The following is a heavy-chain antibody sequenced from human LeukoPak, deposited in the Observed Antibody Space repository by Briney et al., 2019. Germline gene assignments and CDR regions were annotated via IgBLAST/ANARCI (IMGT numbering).Heavy chain of an antibody. D-gene: IGHD2-2*01. V-gene: IGHV4-59*01. J-gene: IGHJ3*02. CDR3: ARTPPGRGNDAFDI. CDR2: IYYSGST. CDR1: GGSISSYY. Sequence: RPSETLSLTCTVSGGSISSYYWSWIRQPPGKGLEWIGYIYYSGSTNYNPSLKSRVTISVDTSKNQFSLKLSSVTAADTAVYYCARTPPGRGNDAFDIWGQGTMVIVSS.